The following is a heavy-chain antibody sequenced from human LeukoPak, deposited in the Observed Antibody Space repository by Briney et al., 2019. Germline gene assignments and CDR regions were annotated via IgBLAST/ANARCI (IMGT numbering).Heavy chain of an antibody. D-gene: IGHD6-19*01. V-gene: IGHV3-23*01. CDR1: GFTFSSYA. J-gene: IGHJ4*02. Sequence: GGSLRLSCAASGFTFSSYAMSWVRQAPGKGLEWVSDITGSGGSTHYADSVKGRFTISRDNSKNTLYLQMNSLRAEDTAIYYCAKWAVSGRGFDYWGQGTLVTVSS. CDR2: ITGSGGST. CDR3: AKWAVSGRGFDY.